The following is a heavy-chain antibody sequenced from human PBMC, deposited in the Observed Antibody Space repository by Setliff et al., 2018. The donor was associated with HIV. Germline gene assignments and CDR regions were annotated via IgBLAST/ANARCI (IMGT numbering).Heavy chain of an antibody. J-gene: IGHJ4*02. V-gene: IGHV1-2*02. CDR2: INPKSGAT. CDR3: TREGSYSGSYSWGIGY. D-gene: IGHD1-26*01. CDR1: GYTFTGYY. Sequence: ASVKVSCKAFGYTFTGYYMHWVRQAPGQGLEWMGWINPKSGATNYTQNFQGRVTMSRDTSINTAYMELSRLKSDDTAVYYCTREGSYSGSYSWGIGYWGQGTLVTVSS.